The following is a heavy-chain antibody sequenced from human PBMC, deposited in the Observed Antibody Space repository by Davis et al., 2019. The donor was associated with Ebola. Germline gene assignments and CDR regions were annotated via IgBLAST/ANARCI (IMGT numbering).Heavy chain of an antibody. CDR2: IYPGDSDT. CDR3: ARRIAVAGTGRPFDY. D-gene: IGHD6-19*01. V-gene: IGHV5-51*01. CDR1: GYSFTSYW. Sequence: GESLKISCKGSGYSFTSYWIGWVRQMPGKGLEWMGIIYPGDSDTRYSPSFQGQVTISADKSISTAYLQWSSLKASDTAMYYCARRIAVAGTGRPFDYWGQGTLVTVSS. J-gene: IGHJ4*02.